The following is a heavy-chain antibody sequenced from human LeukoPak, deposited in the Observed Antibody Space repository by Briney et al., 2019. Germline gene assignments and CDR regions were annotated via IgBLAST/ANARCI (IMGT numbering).Heavy chain of an antibody. CDR1: GFTFTSYW. D-gene: IGHD3-3*01. CDR3: ARAYDFWSGYCDY. CDR2: IEQDGSEK. J-gene: IGHJ4*02. V-gene: IGHV3-7*04. Sequence: GGSLRLSCAASGFTFTSYWMSWVRQPPGKGLECVANIEQDGSEKYYVDSVKGRFTISRDNAKNSLYLQMNSLRAEDTAVYYCARAYDFWSGYCDYWGQGTLVTVSS.